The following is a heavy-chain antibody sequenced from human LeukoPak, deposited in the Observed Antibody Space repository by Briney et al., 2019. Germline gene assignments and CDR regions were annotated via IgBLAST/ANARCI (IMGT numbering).Heavy chain of an antibody. V-gene: IGHV4-38-2*01. D-gene: IGHD3-9*01. Sequence: SETLSLTCAVSGYSISSGYYWGWIRQPPGKGLEWIGSIYHSGSTYYNPSLKSRVTISVDTSKNQFSLKLSSVTAADTAVYYCARQTWYYDILTGCYVRYFDYWGQGTLVTVSS. CDR1: GYSISSGYY. J-gene: IGHJ4*02. CDR2: IYHSGST. CDR3: ARQTWYYDILTGCYVRYFDY.